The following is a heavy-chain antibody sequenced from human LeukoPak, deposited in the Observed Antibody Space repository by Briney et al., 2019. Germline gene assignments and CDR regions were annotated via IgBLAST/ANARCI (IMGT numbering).Heavy chain of an antibody. V-gene: IGHV3-23*01. J-gene: IGHJ4*02. D-gene: IGHD1-26*01. CDR2: IRDSGSST. CDR1: GFTFSSYA. Sequence: GDALRLSCAASGFTFSSYAMSWVRQAPGKGLEWVSAIRDSGSSTHYADSVKGRFTTSRDNSKNTLFLQMNSLRAEDTAIYYCAKYGPQDSGSSHFDYWGQGALVTVSS. CDR3: AKYGPQDSGSSHFDY.